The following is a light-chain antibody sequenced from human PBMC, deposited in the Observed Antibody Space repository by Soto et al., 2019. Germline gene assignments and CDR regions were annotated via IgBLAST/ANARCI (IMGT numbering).Light chain of an antibody. J-gene: IGLJ3*02. Sequence: QSALTQPRSVSGSPGQSVTISCTGTSSDVGGYNYVSWYQQHPGKVPKLMIYDVNKWPSGVPDRFSGSKSGNTASLTISGLQAEDEGDYYCCAYAGSYTWVFGGGTKVTVL. CDR2: DVN. CDR3: CAYAGSYTWV. V-gene: IGLV2-11*01. CDR1: SSDVGGYNY.